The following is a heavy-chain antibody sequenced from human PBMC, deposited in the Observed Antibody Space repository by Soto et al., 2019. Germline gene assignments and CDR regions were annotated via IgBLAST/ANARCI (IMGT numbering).Heavy chain of an antibody. CDR2: ISYDGSNK. V-gene: IGHV3-30-3*01. Sequence: GESLKISCVATGYTFSNHPMHWVRQAPGKGLEWVAVISYDGSNKYYADSVKGRFTISRDNSKNTMYLQMNSLRAEDTALYYCARDRCVSTYCYFDYWGQGTLVTVSS. J-gene: IGHJ4*02. CDR3: ARDRCVSTYCYFDY. D-gene: IGHD2-2*01. CDR1: GYTFSNHP.